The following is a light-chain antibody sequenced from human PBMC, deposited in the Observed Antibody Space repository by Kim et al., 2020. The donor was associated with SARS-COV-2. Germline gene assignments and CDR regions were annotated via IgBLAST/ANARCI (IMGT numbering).Light chain of an antibody. CDR2: GAS. V-gene: IGKV3-15*01. J-gene: IGKJ1*01. CDR3: QHYHNWLWT. Sequence: GFPGERVPLSCRASQSVNYYLAWYQQRPGQAPRLLIYGASTRATGIAARFSGSVSGTEFTLTITNLQSEDCAIYYCQHYHNWLWTFGQGTKVDIK. CDR1: QSVNYY.